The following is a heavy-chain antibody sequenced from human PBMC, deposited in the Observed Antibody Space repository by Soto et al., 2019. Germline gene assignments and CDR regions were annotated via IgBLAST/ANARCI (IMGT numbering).Heavy chain of an antibody. V-gene: IGHV3-66*01. CDR2: IYSGGST. J-gene: IGHJ6*02. Sequence: PGGSLRLSCAASGFTVSSNYMSWVRQAPGKGLEWVSVIYSGGSTYYADSVKGRFTISRDNSKNTLYLQMNSLRAEDTAVYYCARGSGYSGYPLPPIYYGMDVWGQGTTVTVSS. D-gene: IGHD5-12*01. CDR3: ARGSGYSGYPLPPIYYGMDV. CDR1: GFTVSSNY.